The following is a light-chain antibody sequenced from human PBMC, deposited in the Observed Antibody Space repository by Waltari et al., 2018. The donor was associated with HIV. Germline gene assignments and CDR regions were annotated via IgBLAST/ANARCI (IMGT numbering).Light chain of an antibody. V-gene: IGLV2-14*03. Sequence: QSALTQPASVSGSPGQSITISCTGISSDVDYYNYDCWYQQHPGKAPKLMIYDVTHRPSGVSNRFSGSKSGNTASLTISGLQAEDEADYYCGSYTSSSWVFGGGTKLTVL. CDR3: GSYTSSSWV. CDR1: SSDVDYYNY. J-gene: IGLJ3*02. CDR2: DVT.